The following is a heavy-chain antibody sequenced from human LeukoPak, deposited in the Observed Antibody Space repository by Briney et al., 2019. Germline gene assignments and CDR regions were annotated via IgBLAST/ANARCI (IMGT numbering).Heavy chain of an antibody. V-gene: IGHV4-39*01. CDR2: IYYSGST. CDR1: GGSVSSSSYY. J-gene: IGHJ4*02. Sequence: PSETLSHTCTVSGGSVSSSSYYWGWIRQPPGKGLEWIGSIYYSGSTYYNPSLKGRVTISVDTSKNQFSLKLSSVTAADTAVYYCARADYGSGLHWGQGTLVTVSS. CDR3: ARADYGSGLH. D-gene: IGHD3-10*01.